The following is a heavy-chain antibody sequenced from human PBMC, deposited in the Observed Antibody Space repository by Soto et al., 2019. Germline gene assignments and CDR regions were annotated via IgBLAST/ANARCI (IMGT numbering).Heavy chain of an antibody. Sequence: GGSLRLSCAASGFTFDDYAMHWVRQAPGKGLEWVSGISWNSGSIGYADSVKGRFTISRDNAKNSLYLQMNSLRAEDTALYYCAKDGGLERAYYFDYWGQGTLVTVSS. CDR2: ISWNSGSI. V-gene: IGHV3-9*01. D-gene: IGHD1-1*01. CDR1: GFTFDDYA. J-gene: IGHJ4*02. CDR3: AKDGGLERAYYFDY.